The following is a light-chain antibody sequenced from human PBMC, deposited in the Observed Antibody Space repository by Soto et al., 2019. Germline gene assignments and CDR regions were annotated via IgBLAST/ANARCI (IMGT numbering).Light chain of an antibody. V-gene: IGKV1-17*01. J-gene: IGKJ1*01. CDR2: ATS. CDR1: QVIGSS. CDR3: LQYWDYSWT. Sequence: DIQMTQSPSSLSASLGDRFTVTCRASQVIGSSFIGWYQQKVGRPPKRLIYATSTLQSGVPSRFSGSGYGTEFTLTISSLQPEDFATYCCLQYWDYSWTFGQGTKVDIK.